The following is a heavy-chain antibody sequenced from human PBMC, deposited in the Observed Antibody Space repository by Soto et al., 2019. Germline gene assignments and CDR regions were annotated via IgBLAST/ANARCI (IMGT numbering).Heavy chain of an antibody. CDR1: GGTFSSYA. V-gene: IGHV1-69*13. CDR3: SRGPSLTVASNYDYYSGLYG. D-gene: IGHD2-15*01. Sequence: VHGSCPSSGGTFSSYAISLLPRAPGPGLAWLGGIIPIFGTANYAQKFQGRVTITADESTSTAYMELSSLRSEDPAVYYCSRGPSLTVASNYDYYSGLYGSGQRTTVTV. J-gene: IGHJ6*02. CDR2: IIPIFGTA.